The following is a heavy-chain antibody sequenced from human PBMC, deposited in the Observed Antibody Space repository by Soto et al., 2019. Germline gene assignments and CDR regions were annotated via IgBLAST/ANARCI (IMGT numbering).Heavy chain of an antibody. J-gene: IGHJ5*02. CDR2: LYHSGNT. CDR3: ARDSRTGCSSTDCYIS. D-gene: IGHD2-2*01. V-gene: IGHV4-4*02. CDR1: GDSISSGAW. Sequence: QVQLQESGPGLVKASETLSLTCAVSGDSISSGAWWSWVRQSPGKGLQWIGELYHSGNTRNNPSLKSRVTMSVDKSNNKFSLNLMSVTAAATATYYCARDSRTGCSSTDCYISLGRVILVTVAS.